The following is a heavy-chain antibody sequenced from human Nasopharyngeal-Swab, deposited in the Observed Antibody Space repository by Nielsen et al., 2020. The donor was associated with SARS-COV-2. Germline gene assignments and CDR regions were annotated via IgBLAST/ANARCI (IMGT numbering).Heavy chain of an antibody. CDR3: ARVSSSSWDRGYFDY. CDR2: ISSSSSYI. V-gene: IGHV3-21*01. Sequence: GESLKISCAASGFTFSSYSMNWVRQAPGKGLEWVSSISSSSSYIYYADSVKGRFTISRDNAKNSLYLQMNSLRAEDTAVYYCARVSSSSWDRGYFDYWGQGTLVTVSS. J-gene: IGHJ4*02. CDR1: GFTFSSYS. D-gene: IGHD2-15*01.